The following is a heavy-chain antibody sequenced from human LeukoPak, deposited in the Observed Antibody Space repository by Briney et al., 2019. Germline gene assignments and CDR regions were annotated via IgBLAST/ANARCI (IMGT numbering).Heavy chain of an antibody. Sequence: PEGSLRLSCATSGFTFSSYAMSWVRQAPGKGLEWVSAISGSGGSTYYADSVKGRFTISRDNSKNTLYLQMNSLRAEDTAVYYCASVWGSYRYVYEYYFDYWGQGTLVTVSS. V-gene: IGHV3-23*01. D-gene: IGHD3-16*02. CDR1: GFTFSSYA. CDR2: ISGSGGST. J-gene: IGHJ4*02. CDR3: ASVWGSYRYVYEYYFDY.